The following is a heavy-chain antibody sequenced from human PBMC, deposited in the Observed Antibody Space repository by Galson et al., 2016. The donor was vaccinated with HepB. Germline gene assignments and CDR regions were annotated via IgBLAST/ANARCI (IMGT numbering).Heavy chain of an antibody. D-gene: IGHD2-2*01. CDR2: IYSDGST. Sequence: SLRLSCAASGFTVSSDYMSWVRQAPGKGLEWVSVIYSDGSTYYADSVKGRFTISRDNSKSTLYLQMNSLRAEDTAVYYCARDPGLPNGMHVRGQGTTVTVSS. CDR1: GFTVSSDY. CDR3: ARDPGLPNGMHV. J-gene: IGHJ6*02. V-gene: IGHV3-66*01.